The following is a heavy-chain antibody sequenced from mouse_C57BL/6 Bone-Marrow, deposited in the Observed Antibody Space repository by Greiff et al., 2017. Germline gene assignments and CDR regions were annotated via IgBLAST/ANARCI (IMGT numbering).Heavy chain of an antibody. CDR3: ARRGNGSRGWYFDV. CDR1: GYTFTSYW. Sequence: QVQLQQPGTELVKPGASVKLSCKASGYTFTSYWMHWVKQRPGQGLEWIGNINPSNGGTNYNEKFKSKATLTVDKSSSTAYMQLSSRTSEDSAVYYCARRGNGSRGWYFDVWGTGTTVTVSS. J-gene: IGHJ1*03. V-gene: IGHV1-53*01. CDR2: INPSNGGT. D-gene: IGHD1-1*01.